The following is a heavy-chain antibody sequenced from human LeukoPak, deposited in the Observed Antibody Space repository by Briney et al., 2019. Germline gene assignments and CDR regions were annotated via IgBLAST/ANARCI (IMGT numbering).Heavy chain of an antibody. Sequence: ASVKVSCKASGYTFTSYAMNWVRQAPGQGLEWMGWINANTGNPTYAQGFTGRFVFSLDTSVSTAYLQISSLKAEDTAVYYCARGRALFSSSWLNWFDPWGQGTLVTVSS. CDR3: ARGRALFSSSWLNWFDP. CDR1: GYTFTSYA. V-gene: IGHV7-4-1*02. J-gene: IGHJ5*02. CDR2: INANTGNP. D-gene: IGHD6-13*01.